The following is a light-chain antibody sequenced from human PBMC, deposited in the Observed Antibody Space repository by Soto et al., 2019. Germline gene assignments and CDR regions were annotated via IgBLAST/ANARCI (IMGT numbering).Light chain of an antibody. J-gene: IGKJ1*01. CDR1: QTIRSW. Sequence: DIQIKRSLSTLSLFLLDIVTITCRASQTIRSWLAWYEQKPGKAPKLLIYKASTLKSGVPSRFSGSGSGTEFTLTISSLQPDDFATYYCQHYNSYSEAFGQGAKVDIK. CDR3: QHYNSYSEA. CDR2: KAS. V-gene: IGKV1-5*03.